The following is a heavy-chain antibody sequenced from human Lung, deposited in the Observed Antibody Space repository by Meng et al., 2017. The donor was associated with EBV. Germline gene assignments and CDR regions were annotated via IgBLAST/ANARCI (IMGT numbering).Heavy chain of an antibody. J-gene: IGHJ5*02. D-gene: IGHD6-13*01. V-gene: IGHV1-18*01. Sequence: HVLLVHSGAEVKKPGASVKVSCKASGYTFTSYGISWVRQAPGQGLEWMGWISAYNGNTNYAQKLQGRVTMTTDTSTSTAYMELRSLRSDDTAVYYCAASSSSWYQNWFDPWGQGTLVTVSS. CDR2: ISAYNGNT. CDR1: GYTFTSYG. CDR3: AASSSSWYQNWFDP.